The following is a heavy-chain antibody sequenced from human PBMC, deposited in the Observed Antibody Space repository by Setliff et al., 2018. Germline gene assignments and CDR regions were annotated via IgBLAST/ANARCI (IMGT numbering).Heavy chain of an antibody. CDR1: GASITNINYY. V-gene: IGHV4-61*05. D-gene: IGHD6-19*01. J-gene: IGHJ6*03. CDR2: VFYSGIT. Sequence: SETLSLTCTVSGASITNINYYWGLIRQPPGKGLEWIGYVFYSGITNYNPSLKSRVTISLDTSKNQFSLNLTSVTAADTAVYYCARASSGWYSAYYYYMDVWGKGTTVTVSS. CDR3: ARASSGWYSAYYYYMDV.